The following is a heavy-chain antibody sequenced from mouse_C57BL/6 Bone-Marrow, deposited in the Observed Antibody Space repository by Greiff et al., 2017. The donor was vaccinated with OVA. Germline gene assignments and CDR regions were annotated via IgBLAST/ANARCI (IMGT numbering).Heavy chain of an antibody. CDR3: AWAGYWYFDV. J-gene: IGHJ1*03. Sequence: EVHLVESGGGLVKPGGSLKLSCAASGFTFSDYGMHWVRQAPEKGLEWVAYISTGSSTIYYADTVKGRSTISRDNANNTLFLQMTSLGAEDTAMYYGAWAGYWYFDVWGTGTTVTVSS. CDR1: GFTFSDYG. V-gene: IGHV5-17*01. CDR2: ISTGSSTI.